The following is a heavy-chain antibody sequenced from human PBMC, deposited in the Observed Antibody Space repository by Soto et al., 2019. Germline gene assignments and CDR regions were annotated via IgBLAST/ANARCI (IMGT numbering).Heavy chain of an antibody. D-gene: IGHD3-10*01. CDR1: GFTFSSYA. CDR3: AKTDGSVSYYNLNWFDP. Sequence: EVQLLESGGGLVQPGGSLRLSCAASGFTFSSYAMSWVRQAPGKGLEWVSAISGSGGSTYYADSVKGRFTISRDNSKNTLYLQMNSLRAEDTAVYYCAKTDGSVSYYNLNWFDPWGQGTLVTVSS. V-gene: IGHV3-23*01. CDR2: ISGSGGST. J-gene: IGHJ5*02.